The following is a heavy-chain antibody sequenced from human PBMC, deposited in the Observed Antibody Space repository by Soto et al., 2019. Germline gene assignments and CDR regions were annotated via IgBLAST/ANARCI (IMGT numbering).Heavy chain of an antibody. V-gene: IGHV1-18*01. CDR3: ARVRGDYDFWSGYTPLDYYGMDV. Sequence: ASVKVSCKASGYTFTSYGISWVRQAPGQGLEWMGWISAYNGNTNYAQKLQGRVTMTTDTSTSTAYMELRSLRSDDTAVYYCARVRGDYDFWSGYTPLDYYGMDVWGQGTTVTVS. J-gene: IGHJ6*02. CDR2: ISAYNGNT. D-gene: IGHD3-3*01. CDR1: GYTFTSYG.